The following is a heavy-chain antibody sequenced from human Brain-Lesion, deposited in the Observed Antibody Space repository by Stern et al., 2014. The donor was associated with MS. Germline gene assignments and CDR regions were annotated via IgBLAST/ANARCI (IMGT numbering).Heavy chain of an antibody. CDR3: ARGRVVPGFQYYATDV. CDR1: GGSISSGGYY. CDR2: IFNSGST. V-gene: IGHV4-61*02. D-gene: IGHD2-2*01. Sequence: VQLVESGPGLVKPSQTLSLSCTVSGGSISSGGYYWSWIRQPAGKGLEWIGRIFNSGSTSYNPSPQSRVTISIDTSQHQFPPRLNPMTAADTAGYYCARGRVVPGFQYYATDVWGQGTTVIVSS. J-gene: IGHJ6*02.